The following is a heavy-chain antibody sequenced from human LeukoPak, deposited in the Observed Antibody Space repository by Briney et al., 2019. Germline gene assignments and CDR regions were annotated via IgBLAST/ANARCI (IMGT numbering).Heavy chain of an antibody. J-gene: IGHJ5*02. V-gene: IGHV4-4*07. Sequence: PSETLSLTCTVSGGSISSYYWSWIRQPAGKGLEWIGRIYTSGSTNYNPSLKSRVTMSVDTSKNQFSLKLSSVTAADTAVYYCARGPLAAASNPSTSYWFDPWGQGTLVTVSS. CDR2: IYTSGST. CDR3: ARGPLAAASNPSTSYWFDP. D-gene: IGHD6-13*01. CDR1: GGSISSYY.